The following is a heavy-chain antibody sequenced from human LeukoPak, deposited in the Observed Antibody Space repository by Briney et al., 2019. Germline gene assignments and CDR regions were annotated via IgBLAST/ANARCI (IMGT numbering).Heavy chain of an antibody. Sequence: GGSLRLSGAASGFTFNYYNMNWVRQAPGKALEWVSSITSSGAYIFYADSVRGRFTISRDNAKDSLYLQMNSLGPEDTAVYYCARDPYSGNYGNYYYYYMDVWGKGTTVTISS. CDR3: ARDPYSGNYGNYYYYYMDV. D-gene: IGHD1-26*01. J-gene: IGHJ6*03. CDR1: GFTFNYYN. V-gene: IGHV3-21*01. CDR2: ITSSGAYI.